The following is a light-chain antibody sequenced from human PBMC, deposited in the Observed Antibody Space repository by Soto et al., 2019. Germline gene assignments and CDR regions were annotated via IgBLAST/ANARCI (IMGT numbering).Light chain of an antibody. CDR3: QQYYSTLPIT. CDR1: QSVLYSSNNKNY. V-gene: IGKV4-1*01. J-gene: IGKJ3*01. Sequence: DIVMTQSPDSLAVSLGERATINCKSSQSVLYSSNNKNYLAWYQQKPGQPPKLPIYWASTRESGVPDRFSGSGSGTDFTLTISSLQAEDVAVYYCQQYYSTLPITFGPGTKVDIK. CDR2: WAS.